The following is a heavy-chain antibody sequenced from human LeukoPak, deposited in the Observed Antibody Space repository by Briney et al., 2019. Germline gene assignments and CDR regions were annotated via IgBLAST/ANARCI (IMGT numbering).Heavy chain of an antibody. J-gene: IGHJ4*02. V-gene: IGHV3-23*01. CDR2: INNRGSST. Sequence: GGSLRLSCAASGFTLNNAWMSWVRQAPGEGLEWLSAINNRGSSTYYAGSVKDRFTISRDNSENTLYLQMNSLTVDDTAVYFCAKERQTGDYFTSDYWGQGTLVTVSS. CDR3: AKERQTGDYFTSDY. D-gene: IGHD4-17*01. CDR1: GFTLNNAW.